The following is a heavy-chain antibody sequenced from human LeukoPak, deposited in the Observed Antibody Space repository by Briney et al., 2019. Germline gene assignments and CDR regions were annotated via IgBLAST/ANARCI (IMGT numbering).Heavy chain of an antibody. CDR1: GFTFSNYA. Sequence: GGSLRLSCAASGFTFSNYAMHWVRQAPGKGLEWVAVISFHGRDKFYADSVKGRLTISRDNSQNTLFVQMNSLRAEDTAVYYCARQDCSSGSCYLDYWGQGIPVTVSS. V-gene: IGHV3-30*04. J-gene: IGHJ4*02. CDR3: ARQDCSSGSCYLDY. CDR2: ISFHGRDK. D-gene: IGHD2-15*01.